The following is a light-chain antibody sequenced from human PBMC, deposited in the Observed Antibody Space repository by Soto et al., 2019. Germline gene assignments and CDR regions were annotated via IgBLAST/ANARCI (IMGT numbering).Light chain of an antibody. CDR2: DAS. V-gene: IGKV3-11*01. Sequence: EIVLTQSPATLSLSPGERATLSCRASQSVSSYLAWDQQKPGQAPRLLIYDASNRATGIPARFSGSGSGTDFTLTISSLEPEDFAVYYCQPRSNSITFGQGTRLEIK. CDR3: QPRSNSIT. CDR1: QSVSSY. J-gene: IGKJ5*01.